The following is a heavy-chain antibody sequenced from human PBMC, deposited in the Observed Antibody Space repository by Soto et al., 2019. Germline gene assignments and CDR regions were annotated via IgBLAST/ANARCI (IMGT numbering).Heavy chain of an antibody. CDR1: GFTFSSYA. CDR3: AASPSCPPILALRYYYYMDV. Sequence: PGGSLRLSCAASGFTFSSYAMSWVRQAPGKGLEWVSAISGSGGSTYYADSVKGRFTISRDNSKNTLYLQMNSLRAEDTAVYYCAASPSCPPILALRYYYYMDVWGQGTTVTVSS. CDR2: ISGSGGST. J-gene: IGHJ6*02. V-gene: IGHV3-23*01. D-gene: IGHD1-26*01.